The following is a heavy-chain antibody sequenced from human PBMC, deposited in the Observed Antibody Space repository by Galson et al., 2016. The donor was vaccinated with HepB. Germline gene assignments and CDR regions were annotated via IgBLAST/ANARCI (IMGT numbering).Heavy chain of an antibody. J-gene: IGHJ4*02. V-gene: IGHV3-23*01. CDR3: AKDPRSGSYSFGLKRKFDY. D-gene: IGHD1-26*01. CDR2: INGRGDST. CDR1: GFTFSKYA. Sequence: SLRLSCAASGFTFSKYAMGWVRQAPGKGLLWVSVINGRGDSTYYAESMKARFTISRDTSKNTLYLQMNSLRAEDTAVYYCAKDPRSGSYSFGLKRKFDYWGQGTLVTVSS.